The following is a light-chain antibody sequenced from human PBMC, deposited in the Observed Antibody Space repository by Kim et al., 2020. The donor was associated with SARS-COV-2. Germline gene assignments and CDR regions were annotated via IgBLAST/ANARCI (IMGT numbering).Light chain of an antibody. CDR1: SGSIDDNY. J-gene: IGLJ2*01. CDR3: QSYNRDNVI. Sequence: GQPETMSSTRSSGSIDDNYVQWYQQRPGGVPTTVIYEDDQRPSGVSDRFSGSIDNSSNSASLTISGLRTEDEADYYCQSYNRDNVIFGGGTQLTVL. CDR2: EDD. V-gene: IGLV6-57*03.